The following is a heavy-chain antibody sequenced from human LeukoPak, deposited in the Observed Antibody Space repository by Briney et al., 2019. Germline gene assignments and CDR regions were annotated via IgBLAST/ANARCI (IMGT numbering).Heavy chain of an antibody. CDR3: AKDRISGYSYGYDGMDV. V-gene: IGHV3-43D*04. D-gene: IGHD5-18*01. J-gene: IGHJ6*04. Sequence: GGSLRLSCAASGFTFSSYAMSWVRQAPGKGXXXXXXXXWDGGSTYYADSVKGRFTISRDNSKNSLYLQMNSLRAEDTALYYCAKDRISGYSYGYDGMDVWGKGTTVTVSS. CDR2: XXWDGGST. CDR1: GFTFSSYA.